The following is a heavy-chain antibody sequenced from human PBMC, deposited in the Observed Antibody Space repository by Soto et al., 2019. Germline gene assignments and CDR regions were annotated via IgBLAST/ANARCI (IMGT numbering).Heavy chain of an antibody. CDR1: GYTFTSYG. Sequence: QVQLVQSGAEVKKPGASVKVSCKASGYTFTSYGISWVRQAPGQGLEWMGWISAYNGNTNYAQKLQGRVTMTTDTPTSTAYMELRSLRSDDTAVYYCASHELRYSGYDPQEDYWGQGTLVTVSS. D-gene: IGHD5-12*01. CDR2: ISAYNGNT. J-gene: IGHJ4*02. CDR3: ASHELRYSGYDPQEDY. V-gene: IGHV1-18*01.